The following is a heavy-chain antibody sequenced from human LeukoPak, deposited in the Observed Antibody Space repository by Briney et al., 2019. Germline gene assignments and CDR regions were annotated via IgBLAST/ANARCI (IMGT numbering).Heavy chain of an antibody. Sequence: SETLSLTCTVSGGSISSSSYYWGWIRQPPGKGLEWIGSIYYSGSTYYNPSLKSRVTISVDTSKNQFSLKLNSVTAADTAVYYCAREKVSYNWGADSHWGQGTQVTVSS. V-gene: IGHV4-39*02. CDR3: AREKVSYNWGADSH. CDR1: GGSISSSSYY. CDR2: IYYSGST. J-gene: IGHJ4*02. D-gene: IGHD1-20*01.